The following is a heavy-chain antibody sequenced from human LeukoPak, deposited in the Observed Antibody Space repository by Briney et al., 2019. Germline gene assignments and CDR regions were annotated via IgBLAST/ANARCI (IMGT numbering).Heavy chain of an antibody. CDR3: AREIDSIVVVPAAGFDY. V-gene: IGHV3-33*01. J-gene: IGHJ4*02. CDR1: GFTFSSYG. Sequence: GGSLRLSCAASGFTFSSYGMHWVRQAPGKGLEWVAVIWYDGSNKYYADSVKGRSTISRDNSKNTLYLQMNSLRAEDTAVYYCAREIDSIVVVPAAGFDYWGQGTLVTVSS. D-gene: IGHD2-2*01. CDR2: IWYDGSNK.